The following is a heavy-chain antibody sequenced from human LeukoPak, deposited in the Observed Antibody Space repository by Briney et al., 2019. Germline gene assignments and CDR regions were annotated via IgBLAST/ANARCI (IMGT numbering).Heavy chain of an antibody. CDR2: MNPNSGNT. CDR1: GYTFTGYY. V-gene: IGHV1-8*02. D-gene: IGHD3-10*01. CDR3: ARGLGFGELFPYYFDY. Sequence: ASVKVSCKASGYTFTGYYMHWVRQATGQGLEWMGWMNPNSGNTGYAQKFQGRVTMTRNTSISTAYMELSSLRSEDTAVYYCARGLGFGELFPYYFDYWGQGTLVTVSS. J-gene: IGHJ4*02.